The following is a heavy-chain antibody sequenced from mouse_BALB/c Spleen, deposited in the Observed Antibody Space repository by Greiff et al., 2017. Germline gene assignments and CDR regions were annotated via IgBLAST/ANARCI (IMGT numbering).Heavy chain of an antibody. J-gene: IGHJ4*01. D-gene: IGHD3-1*01. CDR1: GFTFSDYY. Sequence: DVQLVESGGGLVKPGGSLKLSCAASGFTFSDYYMYWVRQTPEKRLEWVATISDGGSYTYYPDSVKGRFTISRDNAKNNLYLQMSSLKSEDTAMYYCARDRGFRLYYAMDYWGQGTSVTVSS. CDR2: ISDGGSYT. V-gene: IGHV5-4*02. CDR3: ARDRGFRLYYAMDY.